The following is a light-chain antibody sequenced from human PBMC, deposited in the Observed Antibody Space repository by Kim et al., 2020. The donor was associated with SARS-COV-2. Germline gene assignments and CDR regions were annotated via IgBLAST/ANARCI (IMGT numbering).Light chain of an antibody. CDR3: QAWDRSTAV. CDR2: QDT. V-gene: IGLV3-1*01. Sequence: VSAGQTASSTGSGDELGDKCACGDQQRAGQAAVLVIYQDTKRPSGIPERFSGSNSGNTATLTISGTQTMDEADYYCQAWDRSTAVFGGGTQLTVL. CDR1: ELGDKC. J-gene: IGLJ2*01.